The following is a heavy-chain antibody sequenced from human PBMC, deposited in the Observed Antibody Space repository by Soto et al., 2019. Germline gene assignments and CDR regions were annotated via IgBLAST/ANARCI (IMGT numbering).Heavy chain of an antibody. J-gene: IGHJ6*02. Sequence: SVKVSCKASGSTFSRNSISWVRHAPGQGLEWMGGIIPIFGTANYAQKFQGRVTITADESTSTAYMELTSLRSEDTAVYYCARPREAKRTYYYGMDVWGQGTTVTVSS. CDR1: GSTFSRNS. CDR3: ARPREAKRTYYYGMDV. V-gene: IGHV1-69*13. CDR2: IIPIFGTA. D-gene: IGHD5-12*01.